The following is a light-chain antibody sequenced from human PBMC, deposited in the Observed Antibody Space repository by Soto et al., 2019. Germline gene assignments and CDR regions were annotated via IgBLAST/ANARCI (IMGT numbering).Light chain of an antibody. J-gene: IGLJ2*01. CDR1: SSDVGGYNY. CDR2: EVI. V-gene: IGLV2-8*01. CDR3: SSYAGSNNVV. Sequence: QSALTQSPSASGSPGQSVTISCTGTSSDVGGYNYVSWYQQHPGKAPKLMIYEVIKRPSGVPDRFSGSKSGNTASLTVSGLQAEDEADYYCSSYAGSNNVVFGGGTKLTVL.